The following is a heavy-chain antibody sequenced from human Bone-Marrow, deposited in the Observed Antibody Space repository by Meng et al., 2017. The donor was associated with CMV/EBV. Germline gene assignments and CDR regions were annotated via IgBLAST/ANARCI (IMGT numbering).Heavy chain of an antibody. CDR3: ARPLHDFWSGYYNDAFDI. V-gene: IGHV3-74*01. J-gene: IGHJ3*02. D-gene: IGHD3-3*01. CDR1: GFTFSSYW. Sequence: GGSLRLSCAASGFTFSSYWMHWVRQAPGKGLVWVSRINSDGSSTSYADSVKGRFTISRDNAKNTLYLQMNSLRAEDTAVYYCARPLHDFWSGYYNDAFDIWGQGTMVTVSS. CDR2: INSDGSST.